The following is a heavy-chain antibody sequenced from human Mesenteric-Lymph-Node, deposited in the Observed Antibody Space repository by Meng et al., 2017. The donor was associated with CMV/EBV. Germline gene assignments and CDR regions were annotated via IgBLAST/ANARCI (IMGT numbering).Heavy chain of an antibody. V-gene: IGHV4-59*12. CDR3: ARGYCDTTSCLFYFNY. J-gene: IGHJ4*02. CDR2: IYYSGST. D-gene: IGHD2-2*01. Sequence: SETLSLTCTVSGGSISSYYWSWIRQPPGKGLEWIGYIYYSGSTNYNPSLKSRVTISIDTSENQFSLRLSSVTAADTAVYYCARGYCDTTSCLFYFNYWGQGTLVTVSS. CDR1: GGSISSYY.